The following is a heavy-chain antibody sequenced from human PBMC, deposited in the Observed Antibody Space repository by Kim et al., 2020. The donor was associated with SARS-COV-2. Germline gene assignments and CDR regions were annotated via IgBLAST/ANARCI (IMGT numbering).Heavy chain of an antibody. D-gene: IGHD6-19*01. CDR3: ASTYSSGWNPYYFDY. Sequence: GGSLRLSCAASGFTVSSNYMSWVRQAPGKGLEWVSVIYSGGSTYYADSVKGRFTISRDNSKNTLYLQMNSLRAEDTAVYYCASTYSSGWNPYYFDYWGQGTLVTVSS. J-gene: IGHJ4*02. V-gene: IGHV3-66*01. CDR1: GFTVSSNY. CDR2: IYSGGST.